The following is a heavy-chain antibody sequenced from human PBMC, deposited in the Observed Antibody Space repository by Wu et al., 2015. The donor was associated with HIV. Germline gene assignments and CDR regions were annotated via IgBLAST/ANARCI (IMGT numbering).Heavy chain of an antibody. CDR2: INPATGGT. D-gene: IGHD4-17*01. Sequence: QVQLVQSGAEVKKPGASVEVSCKASGYSFTGQYMHWVRQAPGQGLEWMGWINPATGGTIYAEKFEGRVTMTRDTSISTSFMELNSLRSDDTAMYYCARDATPVTTEFDYWGQGTLVTVSS. V-gene: IGHV1-2*02. CDR1: GYSFTGQY. J-gene: IGHJ4*02. CDR3: ARDATPVTTEFDY.